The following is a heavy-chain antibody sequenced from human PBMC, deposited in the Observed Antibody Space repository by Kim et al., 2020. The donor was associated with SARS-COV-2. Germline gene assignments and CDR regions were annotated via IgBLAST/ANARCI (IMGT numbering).Heavy chain of an antibody. CDR1: GFTFSSYG. CDR2: IWSDGSNR. J-gene: IGHJ4*02. CDR3: VKDTGRLRGPGY. V-gene: IGHV3-33*06. D-gene: IGHD3-16*01. Sequence: GGSLRLSCAASGFTFSSYGMHWVRQAPGKGLEWVAVIWSDGSNRYYEDSVKGRFTISRDNPKNTLYLQMNSLRADDTAVYYCVKDTGRLRGPGYWGQG.